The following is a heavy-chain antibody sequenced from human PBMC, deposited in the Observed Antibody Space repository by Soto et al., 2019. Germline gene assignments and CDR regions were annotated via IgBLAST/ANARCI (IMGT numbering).Heavy chain of an antibody. D-gene: IGHD2-21*01. CDR2: ISSSSSFR. CDR3: ARDPPLSVLVVVATDDF. Sequence: EVQLVESGGGPVKPGGSLRLSCAASGFTFTNHNMNWVRQAPGKGLEWVSSISSSSSFRNYADSVKGRFSISRDNDKNLVYLQMDSLRAEDTAVYYCARDPPLSVLVVVATDDFWGQGTLVTVSS. J-gene: IGHJ4*02. CDR1: GFTFTNHN. V-gene: IGHV3-21*02.